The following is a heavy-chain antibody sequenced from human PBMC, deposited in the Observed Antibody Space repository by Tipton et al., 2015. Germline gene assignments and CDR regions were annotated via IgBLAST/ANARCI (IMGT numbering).Heavy chain of an antibody. J-gene: IGHJ3*01. CDR3: TRRGLKQQREDVFDV. D-gene: IGHD6-13*01. CDR2: IEPDGSER. V-gene: IGHV3-7*01. CDR1: GFTFSSYW. Sequence: GSLRLSCGASGFTFSSYWMSWVHQAPGKGLEWVANIEPDGSERYYVDSVKGRFTVSRDNAQTSLYLQMNSLRAEDTAVYYCTRRGLKQQREDVFDVWGRGTRLTVSS.